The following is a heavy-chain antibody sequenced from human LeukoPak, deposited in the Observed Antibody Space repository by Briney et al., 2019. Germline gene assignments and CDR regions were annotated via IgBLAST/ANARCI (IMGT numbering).Heavy chain of an antibody. Sequence: GGSLRLSCAASGFTFSSYAMHWVRQAPGKGLEWVAVISYDGSNKYYADSVKGRSTISRDNSKNTPYLQMNSLRAEDTAVYYCARGGFCSSTSCPYWFDPWGQGTLVTVSS. CDR1: GFTFSSYA. J-gene: IGHJ5*02. V-gene: IGHV3-30-3*01. D-gene: IGHD2-2*01. CDR3: ARGGFCSSTSCPYWFDP. CDR2: ISYDGSNK.